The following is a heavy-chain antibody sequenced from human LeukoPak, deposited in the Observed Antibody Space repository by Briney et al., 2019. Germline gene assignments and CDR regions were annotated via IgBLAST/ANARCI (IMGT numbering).Heavy chain of an antibody. Sequence: SETLSLTCAVYSGSFSGYYWSWIRQPPGKGLEWIGEINHSGSTNYNPSLKSRVTISVDTSKNQFSLKLSSVTAADTAVYYCTGWTYNFDYWGQGTLVTVSS. CDR1: SGSFSGYY. CDR3: TGWTYNFDY. CDR2: INHSGST. D-gene: IGHD1-7*01. V-gene: IGHV4-34*01. J-gene: IGHJ4*02.